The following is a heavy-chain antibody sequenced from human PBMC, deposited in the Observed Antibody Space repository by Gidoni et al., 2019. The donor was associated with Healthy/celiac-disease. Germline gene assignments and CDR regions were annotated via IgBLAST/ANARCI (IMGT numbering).Heavy chain of an antibody. J-gene: IGHJ5*02. CDR3: ARISITGTTAFKNNWFDP. V-gene: IGHV2-26*01. CDR1: GFSLSNARMG. Sequence: QFTLKESGPVLFKPTETLTLPCTVSGFSLSNARMGVSWIRQPPGKALEWLAHMFSNDEKSYSTSLKSRLTISKDTSKSQVVLTMTNMDPVDTATYYCARISITGTTAFKNNWFDPWGQGTLVTVSS. CDR2: MFSNDEK. D-gene: IGHD1-7*01.